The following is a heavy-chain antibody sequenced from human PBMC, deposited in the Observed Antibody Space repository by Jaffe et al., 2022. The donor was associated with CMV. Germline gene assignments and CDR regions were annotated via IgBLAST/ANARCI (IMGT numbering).Heavy chain of an antibody. CDR3: VRLDIVVVPAAMDFDY. V-gene: IGHV3-64D*06. CDR1: GFTFSSYA. J-gene: IGHJ4*02. D-gene: IGHD2-2*03. CDR2: ISSNGGST. Sequence: EVQLVESGGGLVQPGGSLRLSCSASGFTFSSYAMHWVRQAPGKGLEYVSAISSNGGSTYYADSVKGRFTISRDNSKNTLYLQMSSLRAEDTAVYYCVRLDIVVVPAAMDFDYWGQGTLVTVSS.